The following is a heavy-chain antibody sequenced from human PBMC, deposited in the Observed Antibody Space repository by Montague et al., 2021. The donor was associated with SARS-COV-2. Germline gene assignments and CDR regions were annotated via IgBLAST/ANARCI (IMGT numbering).Heavy chain of an antibody. D-gene: IGHD2-21*02. CDR3: ARAYCGGDCHVGP. CDR2: IYDSGSA. V-gene: IGHV4-59*01. Sequence: SETLSLTCTVSVGSISHYYWTWIRQPPGKGLEWIGYIYDSGSANYNPSLKSRSTISVDTSNNQFSLRLSSVTAADTAVYYCARAYCGGDCHVGPWGQGILVTVSS. CDR1: VGSISHYY. J-gene: IGHJ5*02.